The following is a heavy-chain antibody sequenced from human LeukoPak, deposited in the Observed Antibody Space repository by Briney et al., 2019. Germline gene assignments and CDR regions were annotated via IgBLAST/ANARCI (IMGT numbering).Heavy chain of an antibody. CDR2: INHSGST. D-gene: IGHD1-7*01. Sequence: SETLSLTCAVYGGSFSGYYWSWIRQPPGKGLEWIGEINHSGSTNYNPSLKSRVTISVDTSKNQFSLKLSSVTAADTAVYYCARNLFWNYAYFQHWGQGTLVTVSS. V-gene: IGHV4-34*01. CDR3: ARNLFWNYAYFQH. CDR1: GGSFSGYY. J-gene: IGHJ1*01.